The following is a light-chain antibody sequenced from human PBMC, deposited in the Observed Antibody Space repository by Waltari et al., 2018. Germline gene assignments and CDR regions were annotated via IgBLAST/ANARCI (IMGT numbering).Light chain of an antibody. CDR3: QQRSAWPRT. V-gene: IGKV3-11*01. CDR2: DTS. Sequence: IVLTQSPATLSLSPGGSATLSCRASQSVIPFLTWYQQKPGQAPRLLSYDTSKMATGIPARFSGAGSGTDFTLTINSLEPEDFAIYYCQQRSAWPRTFGQGTKLEFK. CDR1: QSVIPF. J-gene: IGKJ2*01.